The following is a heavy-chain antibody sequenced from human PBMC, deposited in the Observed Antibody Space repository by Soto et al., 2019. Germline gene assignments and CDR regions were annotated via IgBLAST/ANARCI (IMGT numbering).Heavy chain of an antibody. CDR3: AKEMGDYYDSSGSWFDP. CDR2: ISGSGGNA. J-gene: IGHJ5*02. V-gene: IGHV3-23*01. Sequence: GGSLRLSCAASGFTFSSYGMSWVRQAPGKGLEWVSAISGSGGNAYYADSVKGRFTISRDNSKNTLFLQMNSLRAEDTALYFCAKEMGDYYDSSGSWFDPRGQGTLVTVPS. CDR1: GFTFSSYG. D-gene: IGHD3-22*01.